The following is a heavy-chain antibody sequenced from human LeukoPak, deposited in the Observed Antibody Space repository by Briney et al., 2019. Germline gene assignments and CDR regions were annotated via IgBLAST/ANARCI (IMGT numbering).Heavy chain of an antibody. D-gene: IGHD5-18*01. J-gene: IGHJ6*02. CDR1: GGSISSYY. Sequence: PSETLSLTCTVSGGSISSYYWSWIRQPPGKGLEWIGYIYYSGSTNYNPSLKSRVTISVDTSKNQFSLKLSSVTAADTAVYYCARGKWDTAILRNYYYYYGMDVWGQGTTVTVSS. CDR3: ARGKWDTAILRNYYYYYGMDV. V-gene: IGHV4-59*12. CDR2: IYYSGST.